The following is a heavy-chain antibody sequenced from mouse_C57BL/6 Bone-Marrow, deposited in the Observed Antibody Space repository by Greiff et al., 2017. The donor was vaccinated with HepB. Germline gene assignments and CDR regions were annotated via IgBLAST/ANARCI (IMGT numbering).Heavy chain of an antibody. V-gene: IGHV1-15*01. Sequence: QVQLQQSGAELVRPGASVTLSCKASGYTFTDYEMHWVKQTPVHGLEWIGAIDPETGGTAYNQKFKGKAILTADKSSSTAYMELRSLTSEDSAVYYCTRGGTVVATDYYAMDYWGQGTSVTVSS. J-gene: IGHJ4*01. CDR2: IDPETGGT. CDR1: GYTFTDYE. D-gene: IGHD1-1*01. CDR3: TRGGTVVATDYYAMDY.